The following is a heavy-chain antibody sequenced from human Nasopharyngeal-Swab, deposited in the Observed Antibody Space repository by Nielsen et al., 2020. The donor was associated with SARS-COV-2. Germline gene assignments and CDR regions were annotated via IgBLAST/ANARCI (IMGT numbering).Heavy chain of an antibody. CDR1: GFIFSDYA. J-gene: IGHJ6*02. CDR2: MTGSGEST. D-gene: IGHD5-18*01. Sequence: GESLKISYAASGFIFSDYAMNWVRQAPRKGLEWVSGMTGSGESTYYADSVKGRFAISRDNSKNTLYLQTNNLRAEDTAVYFCVKGDTATSDYYYGMDVWGQGTTVTVSS. V-gene: IGHV3-23*01. CDR3: VKGDTATSDYYYGMDV.